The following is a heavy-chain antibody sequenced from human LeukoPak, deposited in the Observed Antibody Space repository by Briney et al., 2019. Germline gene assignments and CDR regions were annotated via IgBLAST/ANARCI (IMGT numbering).Heavy chain of an antibody. V-gene: IGHV1-46*01. CDR2: IYPRDGST. D-gene: IGHD1-26*01. Sequence: ASVKVSCKASGYTFTSNYIHWVRQAPGQGLEWMGMIYPRDGSTSYAQKFQGRVTVTRDTSTSTVYMELSSLRSEDTAVYYCARVVGGGSYGRTFDYWGQGTLVTVSS. CDR3: ARVVGGGSYGRTFDY. J-gene: IGHJ4*02. CDR1: GYTFTSNY.